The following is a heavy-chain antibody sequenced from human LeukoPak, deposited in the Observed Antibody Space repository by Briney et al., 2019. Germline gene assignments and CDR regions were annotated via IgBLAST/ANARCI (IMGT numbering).Heavy chain of an antibody. CDR3: ARGSYCGGDCYPRPFDY. CDR1: GGSFSGYY. CDR2: INHSGST. D-gene: IGHD2-21*02. V-gene: IGHV4-34*01. Sequence: SETLSLTCAVYGGSFSGYYWSWIRQPPGKGLEWIGEINHSGSTDYNPSLKSRVTISVDTSKYQFSLKLSSVTAADTAVYYCARGSYCGGDCYPRPFDYWGQGTLVTVSS. J-gene: IGHJ4*02.